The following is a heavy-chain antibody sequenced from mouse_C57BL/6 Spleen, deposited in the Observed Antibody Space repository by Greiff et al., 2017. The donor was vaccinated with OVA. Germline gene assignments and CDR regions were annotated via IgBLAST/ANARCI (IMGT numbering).Heavy chain of an antibody. J-gene: IGHJ3*01. D-gene: IGHD2-4*01. CDR2: FYPGSGSI. CDR3: ARHKGGYDYDGAWFAD. CDR1: GYTFTEYT. V-gene: IGHV1-62-2*01. Sequence: QVQLQQSGAELVKPGASVKLSCKASGYTFTEYTIHWVKQRSGQGLEWIGWFYPGSGSIKYNEKFKDKATLTADKSSSTVYMELIRLTSEDSAVYFCARHKGGYDYDGAWFADWGQGTLVTVSA.